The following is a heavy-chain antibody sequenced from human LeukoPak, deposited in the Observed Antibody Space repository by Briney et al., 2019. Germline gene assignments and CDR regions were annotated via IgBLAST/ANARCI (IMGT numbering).Heavy chain of an antibody. CDR1: GYTFTSYD. J-gene: IGHJ6*03. CDR2: MNPNSGNT. CDR3: ARAGYGDYPPFYMDV. Sequence: ASVKVSCKASGYTFTSYDINWVRQATGQGLEWMGWMNPNSGNTGYAQKFQGRVTITRNTSISTAYMELSSLRSEDTAVYYCARAGYGDYPPFYMDVWGKGTTVTVSS. D-gene: IGHD4-17*01. V-gene: IGHV1-8*03.